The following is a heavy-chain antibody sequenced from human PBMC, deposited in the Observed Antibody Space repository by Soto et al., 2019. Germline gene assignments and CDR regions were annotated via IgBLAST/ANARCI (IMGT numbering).Heavy chain of an antibody. V-gene: IGHV4-61*01. Sequence: PSETLSLTCSVSGGSVRTGSYHWSWIRQPPGKGLEWIGFIPNNGSPDYNPSLKSRVVVSIDRSKNQFSLKVNSVTAADTAVYFCGRIGWGGDSWGQGTLVTVSS. CDR1: GGSVRTGSYH. D-gene: IGHD7-27*01. CDR3: GRIGWGGDS. J-gene: IGHJ4*02. CDR2: IPNNGSP.